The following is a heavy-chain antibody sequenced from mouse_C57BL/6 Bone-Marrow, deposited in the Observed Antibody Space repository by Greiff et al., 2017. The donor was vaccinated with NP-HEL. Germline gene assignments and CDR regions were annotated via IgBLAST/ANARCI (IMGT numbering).Heavy chain of an antibody. CDR2: ISNGGGST. V-gene: IGHV5-12*01. J-gene: IGHJ3*01. CDR3: ASLWYPAWFAY. Sequence: EVHLVESGGGLVQPGGSLKLSCAASGFTFSDYYMYWVRQTPEKRLEWVAYISNGGGSTYYPDTVKGRFTISRDNAKNTLYLQMSRLKSEDTAMYYCASLWYPAWFAYWGQGTLVTVSA. D-gene: IGHD2-1*01. CDR1: GFTFSDYY.